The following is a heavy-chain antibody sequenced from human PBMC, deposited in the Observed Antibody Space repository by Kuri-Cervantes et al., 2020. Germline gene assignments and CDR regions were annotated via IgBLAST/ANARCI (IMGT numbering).Heavy chain of an antibody. D-gene: IGHD6-13*01. CDR3: ARGYSSSWYPHPLDY. V-gene: IGHV6-1*01. CDR1: GDSVTSNSAA. CDR2: TYYRSKWYN. Sequence: SCAISGDSVTSNSAAWNWISQSPSRGLEWLGSTYYRSKWYNDYAVSVKSRITINPDTSKNQFSLQLNSVTPEDTGVYYCARGYSSSWYPHPLDYWGQGTLVTVSS. J-gene: IGHJ4*02.